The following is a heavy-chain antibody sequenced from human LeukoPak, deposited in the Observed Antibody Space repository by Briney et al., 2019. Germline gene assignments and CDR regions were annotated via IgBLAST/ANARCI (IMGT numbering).Heavy chain of an antibody. Sequence: PGGSLRLSCAASGFTFDDYGMSWVRQAPGKGLEWVSGINWNGGSTGYADSVKGRFTISRDNAKNTLYLQMNSLRAEDTAVYYCARDRGSYGAVYFDYWGQGTLVTVSS. J-gene: IGHJ4*02. CDR1: GFTFDDYG. CDR3: ARDRGSYGAVYFDY. CDR2: INWNGGST. V-gene: IGHV3-20*04. D-gene: IGHD1-26*01.